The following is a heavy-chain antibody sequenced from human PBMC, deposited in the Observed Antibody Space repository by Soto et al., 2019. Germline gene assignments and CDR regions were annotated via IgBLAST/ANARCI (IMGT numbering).Heavy chain of an antibody. V-gene: IGHV3-15*01. Sequence: PGESLKISCAASGFTVSNTWMSWVRQAPGKGLEWVGRIKSKTDGGTTDYAAPVKGRFTISRDDSKNTLYLQMNSLKTEDTAVYYCTTDGGTVPQWFYFAYWGRGTLVTVSS. CDR2: IKSKTDGGTT. CDR3: TTDGGTVPQWFYFAY. D-gene: IGHD3-22*01. CDR1: GFTVSNTW. J-gene: IGHJ4*02.